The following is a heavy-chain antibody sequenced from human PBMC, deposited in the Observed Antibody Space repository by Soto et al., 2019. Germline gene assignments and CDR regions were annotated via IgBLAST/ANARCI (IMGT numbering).Heavy chain of an antibody. J-gene: IGHJ6*02. CDR3: ARGDHSSSWYYYYYGMDV. Sequence: VPVKVACKASGYTFSDYYMHWVRQAPGQAHEWMGWINPNSGGTNYAQKFQGWVTMTRDTSISAEYMELSRLRSDDTAVYYCARGDHSSSWYYYYYGMDVWGQGTTVTVSS. D-gene: IGHD6-13*01. V-gene: IGHV1-2*04. CDR2: INPNSGGT. CDR1: GYTFSDYY.